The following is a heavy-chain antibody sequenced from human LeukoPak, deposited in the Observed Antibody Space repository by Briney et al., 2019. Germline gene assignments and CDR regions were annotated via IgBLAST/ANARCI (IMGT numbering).Heavy chain of an antibody. CDR2: INPNSGGT. CDR1: GYTFTSYD. CDR3: ARADDAFDI. J-gene: IGHJ3*02. Sequence: GASVKVSCKASGYTFTSYDINWVRQATGQGLEWMGWINPNSGGTNYAQKFQGRVTMTRDTSISTAYMELSRLRSDDTAVYYCARADDAFDIWGQGTMVTVSS. V-gene: IGHV1-2*02.